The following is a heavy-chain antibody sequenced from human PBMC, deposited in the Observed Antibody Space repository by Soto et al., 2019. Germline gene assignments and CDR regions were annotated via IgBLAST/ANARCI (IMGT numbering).Heavy chain of an antibody. J-gene: IGHJ6*02. Sequence: GESLKISCQSYGYSFTTYWIAWVRQMPGKGLEWMGSIHPGESDTRYSPSFQGQVTISADRSITTAYLQWSSLKASDTAMYYCARHEATYYNFYGMDVWGQGTTGTVSS. CDR1: GYSFTTYW. V-gene: IGHV5-51*01. CDR2: IHPGESDT. CDR3: ARHEATYYNFYGMDV.